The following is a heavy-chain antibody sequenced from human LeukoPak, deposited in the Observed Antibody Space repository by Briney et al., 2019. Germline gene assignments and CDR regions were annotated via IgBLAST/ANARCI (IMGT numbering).Heavy chain of an antibody. J-gene: IGHJ3*02. D-gene: IGHD3-22*01. V-gene: IGHV4-30-4*08. Sequence: SQTLSLTCTVSGGSISSGDYYWSWIRQPPGKGLEWIGYIYYSGSTYYNPSLKSRVTISVDTSKNQFSLKLSSVTAADTAGYYCAKDGGTYYYDSSGSDDAFYILGQGTMVTGSS. CDR2: IYYSGST. CDR3: AKDGGTYYYDSSGSDDAFYI. CDR1: GGSISSGDYY.